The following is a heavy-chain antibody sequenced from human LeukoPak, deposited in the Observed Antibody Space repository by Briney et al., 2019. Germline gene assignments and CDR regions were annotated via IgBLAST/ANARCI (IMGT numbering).Heavy chain of an antibody. V-gene: IGHV1-18*01. J-gene: IGHJ4*02. D-gene: IGHD1-26*01. CDR3: ARVSGSYFDY. CDR2: ISAYNGNT. Sequence: GESLKISCKGSGYSFTSYGISWVRQAPGQGLEWMGWISAYNGNTNYAQKLQGRVTMTIDTSTSTAYMELRSLRSDDTAVYYCARVSGSYFDYWGQGTLATVSS. CDR1: GYSFTSYG.